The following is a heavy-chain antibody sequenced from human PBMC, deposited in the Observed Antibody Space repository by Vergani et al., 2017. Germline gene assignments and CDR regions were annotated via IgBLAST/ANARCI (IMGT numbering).Heavy chain of an antibody. D-gene: IGHD3-16*01. Sequence: QVQLVQSGAEVKRPGASVKVSCKASGYTFTGYYLHWVRLAPGQGLEWMGWINPKNGLTKYAQRFQGRVSLTRDTSVTTAFMGLSSLRSDDTDMYYCTSFPTETSEYYDSTGYYHRFFERWGQGTLVTVSS. CDR1: GYTFTGYY. CDR3: TSFPTETSEYYDSTGYYHRFFER. CDR2: INPKNGLT. V-gene: IGHV1-2*02. J-gene: IGHJ4*02.